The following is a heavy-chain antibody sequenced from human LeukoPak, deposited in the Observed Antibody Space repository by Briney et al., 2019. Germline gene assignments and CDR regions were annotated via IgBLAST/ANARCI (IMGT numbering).Heavy chain of an antibody. CDR1: GGTLSSYA. Sequence: ASVKVSCKASGGTLSSYAFSWVRQAPGQGLEWMGWINPDGGGTKYAQNFQGRVTMTRDTSISTAYMELSRLRSDDTAVYYCARGSWWSKDNWFDPWGQGTLVTVSS. V-gene: IGHV1-2*02. CDR3: ARGSWWSKDNWFDP. J-gene: IGHJ5*02. CDR2: INPDGGGT. D-gene: IGHD2-15*01.